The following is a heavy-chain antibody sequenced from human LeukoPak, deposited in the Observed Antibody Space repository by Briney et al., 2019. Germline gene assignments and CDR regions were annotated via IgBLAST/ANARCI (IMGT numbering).Heavy chain of an antibody. V-gene: IGHV4-59*01. J-gene: IGHJ5*02. CDR3: AREYYDSSGTYPNWFDP. Sequence: SQTLSLTCTVSGRSISSYYWSWIRQPPGKGLEWIGYIYYSGSTNYNPSLKSRVTISVDTSKNQFSLKLSSVTAADTAVYYCAREYYDSSGTYPNWFDPWGQGTLVTVSS. CDR1: GRSISSYY. CDR2: IYYSGST. D-gene: IGHD3-22*01.